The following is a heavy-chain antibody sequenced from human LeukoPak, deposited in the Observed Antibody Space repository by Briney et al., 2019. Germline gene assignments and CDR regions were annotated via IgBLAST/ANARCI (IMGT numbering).Heavy chain of an antibody. D-gene: IGHD2-21*01. CDR1: GGSFSSGSYY. CDR2: IYTSGST. V-gene: IGHV4-61*02. CDR3: ARGGGDWGSHQSDY. J-gene: IGHJ4*02. Sequence: SQTLSLTYTVSGGSFSSGSYYWSWIRQPAGKGLEWIGRIYTSGSTNYNPSLKSRVTISVDTSKNQFSLKLSSVTAADTAVYYCARGGGDWGSHQSDYWGQGTLVTVSS.